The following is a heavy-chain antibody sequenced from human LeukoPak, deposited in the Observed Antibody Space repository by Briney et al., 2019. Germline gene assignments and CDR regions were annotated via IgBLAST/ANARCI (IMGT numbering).Heavy chain of an antibody. Sequence: GGSLRLSCAASGFTFSSCAMSWVRQGPGKGLERVSTSGSGGKTYYADSVKGRLTISRDNSKNTLYLQMNSLRAEDTAVYYCAREPYYDYVWGSYRDYWGQGTLVTVSS. V-gene: IGHV3-23*01. D-gene: IGHD3-16*02. CDR1: GFTFSSCA. CDR2: SGSGGKT. CDR3: AREPYYDYVWGSYRDY. J-gene: IGHJ4*02.